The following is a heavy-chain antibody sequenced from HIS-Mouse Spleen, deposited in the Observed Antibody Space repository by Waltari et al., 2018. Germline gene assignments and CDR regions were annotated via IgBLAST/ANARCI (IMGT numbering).Heavy chain of an antibody. CDR1: GYTFTGYY. CDR2: INPNSGGT. D-gene: IGHD1-26*01. Sequence: QVQLVQSGAEVKKPGASVKVSCKASGYTFTGYYLHCVRQAPGQGLEWMGWINPNSGGTNYAQKFQGRVTMTRDTSISTAYMELSRLRSDDTAVYYCARSLRSGSYYYYYYGMDVWGQGTTVTVSS. CDR3: ARSLRSGSYYYYYYGMDV. J-gene: IGHJ6*02. V-gene: IGHV1-2*02.